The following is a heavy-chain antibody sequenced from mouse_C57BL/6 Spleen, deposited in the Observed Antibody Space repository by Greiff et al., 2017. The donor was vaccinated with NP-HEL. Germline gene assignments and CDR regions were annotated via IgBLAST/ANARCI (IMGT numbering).Heavy chain of an antibody. CDR1: GFTFSDYG. V-gene: IGHV5-17*01. CDR3: ARDYSAAY. Sequence: EVQLVESGGGLVTPGGSLKLSCAASGFTFSDYGMHWVRQAPETGLEWVSYISRGSSTSYYADTVKGRFTISRDNAKNTLFLQMTSLRSEDTARYDCARDYSAAYWGQGTLVTVSA. J-gene: IGHJ3*01. CDR2: ISRGSSTS. D-gene: IGHD2-12*01.